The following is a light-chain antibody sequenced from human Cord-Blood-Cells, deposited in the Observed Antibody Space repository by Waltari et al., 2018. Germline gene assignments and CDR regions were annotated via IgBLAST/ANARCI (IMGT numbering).Light chain of an antibody. CDR2: GAS. CDR3: QQYISSFTWT. V-gene: IGKV3-20*01. J-gene: IGKJ1*01. Sequence: EIVLTQSPGTLSLSPGERATLSCRASQSVSSSYLAWYQQKPGQAPRLLIYGASSRATGIPDKFSGSGSGTDFTLTISRLETEDFAVYYCQQYISSFTWTFVQWTKVEIK. CDR1: QSVSSSY.